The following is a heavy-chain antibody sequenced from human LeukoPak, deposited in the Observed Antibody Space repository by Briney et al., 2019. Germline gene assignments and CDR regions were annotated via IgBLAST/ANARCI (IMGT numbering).Heavy chain of an antibody. Sequence: GASVKVSCKVSGYTFTGYYMHWVRQAPGQGLEWMGWINPNSGGTNYAQKFQGRVTMTRDTSISTAYMELSRLRSDDTAVYYCARAGGVYDFWSGYHKEGYFDYWGQGTLVTVSS. CDR2: INPNSGGT. J-gene: IGHJ4*02. D-gene: IGHD3-3*01. CDR1: GYTFTGYY. V-gene: IGHV1-2*02. CDR3: ARAGGVYDFWSGYHKEGYFDY.